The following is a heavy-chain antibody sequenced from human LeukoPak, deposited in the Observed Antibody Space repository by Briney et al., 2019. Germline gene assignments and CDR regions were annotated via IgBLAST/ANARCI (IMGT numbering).Heavy chain of an antibody. CDR1: GYTFTSYG. D-gene: IGHD3-9*01. J-gene: IGHJ6*02. CDR3: AGEYDILTGSSYGMDV. Sequence: WASVKVSCKASGYTFTSYGISWVRQAPGQGLEWMGWISAYNGNTNYAQKLQGRVTMTTDTSTSTAYMELRSLRSDDTAVYYCAGEYDILTGSSYGMDVWGQGTTVTVSS. V-gene: IGHV1-18*01. CDR2: ISAYNGNT.